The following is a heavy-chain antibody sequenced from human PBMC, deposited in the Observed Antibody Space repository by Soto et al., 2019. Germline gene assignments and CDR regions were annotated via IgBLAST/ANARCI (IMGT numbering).Heavy chain of an antibody. CDR3: ARALPVAKGGFDP. Sequence: GGSLRLSCAASGFTVSNTYMTWVRQPPGKGLECVSVIYAAGGTNYADSVKGRFIISRDNSKNTLYLQMNSLRAEDTAVYYCARALPVAKGGFDPWGQGTLVTVSS. CDR2: IYAAGGT. D-gene: IGHD2-2*01. V-gene: IGHV3-53*01. J-gene: IGHJ5*02. CDR1: GFTVSNTY.